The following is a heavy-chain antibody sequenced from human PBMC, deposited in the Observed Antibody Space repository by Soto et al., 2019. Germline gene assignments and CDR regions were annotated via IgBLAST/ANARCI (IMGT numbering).Heavy chain of an antibody. J-gene: IGHJ4*02. D-gene: IGHD2-15*01. V-gene: IGHV1-46*01. CDR1: NDSLSSHF. CDR3: AGASSRVSSVVAAY. Sequence: ASVKVSCKASNDSLSSHFIHWVRQAPGEGLEWMGIIKPVPNSASYSKEFQGRLTLTSDMPSRTVYMQLSNLRSDDTAVYYCAGASSRVSSVVAAYWGQGTLVTAPQ. CDR2: IKPVPNSA.